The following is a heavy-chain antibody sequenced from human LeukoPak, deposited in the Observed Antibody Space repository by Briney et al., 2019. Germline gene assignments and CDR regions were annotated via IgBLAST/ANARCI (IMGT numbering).Heavy chain of an antibody. CDR2: IASSSSYT. Sequence: GGSLRLSCAASGSTFRDYTMNWVRQAPGKGLEWVSSIASSSSYTYYADSVKGRFTISRDNAKNSLYLQMTSLRVADTAVYYCTKVRTFAVAGTFDYWGQGSLVTVSS. V-gene: IGHV3-21*01. J-gene: IGHJ4*02. CDR1: GSTFRDYT. D-gene: IGHD6-19*01. CDR3: TKVRTFAVAGTFDY.